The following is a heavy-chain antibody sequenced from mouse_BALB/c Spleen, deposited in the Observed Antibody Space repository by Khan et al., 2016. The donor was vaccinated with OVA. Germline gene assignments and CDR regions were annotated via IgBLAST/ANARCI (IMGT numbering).Heavy chain of an antibody. CDR2: TDPANGNT. Sequence: EVQLKQPGAELVKPAASLKLSCTASGYNIKDIYIHWVKQRPEKGLERIRRTDPANGNTKYDPKFQGKATITADTSSNTAYLQLSSLTSEDTAVYYCRISTIDAWGQGTTLTVSS. CDR3: RISTIDA. CDR1: GYNIKDIY. J-gene: IGHJ2*01. V-gene: IGHV14-3*02.